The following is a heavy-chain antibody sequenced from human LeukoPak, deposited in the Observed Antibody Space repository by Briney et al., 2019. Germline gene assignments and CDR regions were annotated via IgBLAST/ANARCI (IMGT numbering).Heavy chain of an antibody. CDR3: ARQVAGFDY. V-gene: IGHV4-39*01. D-gene: IGHD6-19*01. Sequence: GSLRLSCAASGFTFSSYGMSWVRQAPGKGLEWIGSIYYSGSTYYNPSLKSRVTISVDTSKNQFSLKLSSVTAADTAVYYCARQVAGFDYWGQGTLVTVSP. CDR1: GFTFSSYG. CDR2: IYYSGST. J-gene: IGHJ4*02.